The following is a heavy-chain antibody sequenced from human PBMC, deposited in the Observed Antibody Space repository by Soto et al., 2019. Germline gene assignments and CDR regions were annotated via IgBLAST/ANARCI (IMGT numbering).Heavy chain of an antibody. CDR2: VYHTGTT. Sequence: SETLSLTCAVYGGSSSSFSWSWIRHLPGKGLEWIANVYHTGTTYYNPSLKSRVSMSVDTSQNQFSLILASVTAADTAVYYCARALVTDYNSRDYHYYFAMDVWGQGTSVTVSS. CDR1: GGSSSSFS. V-gene: IGHV4-34*09. J-gene: IGHJ6*02. D-gene: IGHD3-22*01. CDR3: ARALVTDYNSRDYHYYFAMDV.